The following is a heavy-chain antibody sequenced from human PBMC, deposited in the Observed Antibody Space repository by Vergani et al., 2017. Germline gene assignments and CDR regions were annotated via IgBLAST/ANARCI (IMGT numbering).Heavy chain of an antibody. CDR3: ARGQTGYSRDWSTYFFYMDV. CDR1: GDAISRDTYS. Sequence: QLQLQESDSRLVNPSQTLSLTCTLSGDAISRDTYSWNWVRQPPGKPLEWIGSVYYSGTTYYNLSLGGRFTMSIDKSKNHFSLTLTSVTAADSAFYFCARGQTGYSRDWSTYFFYMDVWGKGTTVTVSS. D-gene: IGHD3/OR15-3a*01. CDR2: VYYSGTT. J-gene: IGHJ6*03. V-gene: IGHV4-30-2*01.